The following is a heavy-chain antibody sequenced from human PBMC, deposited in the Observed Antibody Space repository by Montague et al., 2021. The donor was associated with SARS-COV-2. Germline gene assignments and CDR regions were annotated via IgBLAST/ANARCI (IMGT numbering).Heavy chain of an antibody. CDR2: INHSGST. V-gene: IGHV4-34*01. J-gene: IGHJ6*02. Sequence: SETLSLTCTVYGGSFSGYYWSWIRQPPGKGLEWIGEINHSGSTNYNPSLKSRVTISVDTSKNQFSLKLSSVTAADTAVYYCARGRRILLRIGELFPGGDYYGMDVWGQGTTVTVSS. CDR1: GGSFSGYY. CDR3: ARGRRILLRIGELFPGGDYYGMDV. D-gene: IGHD3-10*01.